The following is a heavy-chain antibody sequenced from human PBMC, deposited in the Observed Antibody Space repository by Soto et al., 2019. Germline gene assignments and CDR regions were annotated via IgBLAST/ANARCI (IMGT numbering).Heavy chain of an antibody. V-gene: IGHV4-4*02. CDR2: INHSGST. D-gene: IGHD6-13*01. Sequence: PSETLSLTCAVSGGSISSSNLWSWIRQPPGKGLEWIGEINHSGSTNYNPSLKSRVTISVDTSKNQFSPKLSSVTAADTAVYYCARGGYSSSWFNNWFDPWGQGTLVTVSS. J-gene: IGHJ5*02. CDR3: ARGGYSSSWFNNWFDP. CDR1: GGSISSSNL.